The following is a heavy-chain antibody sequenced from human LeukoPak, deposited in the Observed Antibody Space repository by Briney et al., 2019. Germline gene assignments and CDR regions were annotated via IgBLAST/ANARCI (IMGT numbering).Heavy chain of an antibody. D-gene: IGHD2-21*01. Sequence: PSETLSLTCTVSGGSISSYYWSWIRQPPGKGLEWIGYIYYSGSTYYNPSLKSRVTISVDTSKNQFSLRLNSLTAADTAVYYCARSLHISAPFDVWGQGTLVTVSS. CDR3: ARSLHISAPFDV. CDR1: GGSISSYY. V-gene: IGHV4-59*08. CDR2: IYYSGST. J-gene: IGHJ4*02.